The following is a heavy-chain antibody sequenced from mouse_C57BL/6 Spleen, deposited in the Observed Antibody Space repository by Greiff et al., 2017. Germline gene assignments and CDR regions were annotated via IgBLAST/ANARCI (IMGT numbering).Heavy chain of an antibody. V-gene: IGHV7-3*01. J-gene: IGHJ3*01. CDR1: GFTFTDYY. Sequence: EVQGVESGGGLVQPGGSLSLSCAASGFTFTDYYMSWVRQPPGKALEWLGFIRNKANGYTTEYSASVKGRFTISRDNSQSILYLQMNALRAEDSATYYCARYYYGSSYPWFAYGGQGTLVTVSA. CDR3: ARYYYGSSYPWFAY. CDR2: IRNKANGYTT. D-gene: IGHD1-1*01.